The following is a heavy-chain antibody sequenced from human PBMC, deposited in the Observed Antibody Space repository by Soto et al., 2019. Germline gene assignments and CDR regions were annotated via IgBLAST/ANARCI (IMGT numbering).Heavy chain of an antibody. V-gene: IGHV4-59*08. Sequence: QVQLQESGPGLVQPSETLSLTCTVSGGSIRSNYWSWIRQPPGKGLEWIGYMYDGGSTNYNPSLRSRVSLSVDTSENQLSLKLTSVTAADTAVYYCARLEVGLWYFDLWGRGTLVTVSS. J-gene: IGHJ2*01. D-gene: IGHD2-2*01. CDR1: GGSIRSNY. CDR2: MYDGGST. CDR3: ARLEVGLWYFDL.